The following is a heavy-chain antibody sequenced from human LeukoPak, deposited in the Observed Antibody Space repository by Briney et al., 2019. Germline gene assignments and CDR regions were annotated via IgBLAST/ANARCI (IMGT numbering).Heavy chain of an antibody. D-gene: IGHD6-19*01. Sequence: GGSLSLSCAASGFIFSDAWMGWVRQAPGKGLEWVGRIKSKTDGGTTDYAAPVKGRFTISRDDSKNTLYLHMNSLKTEDTAVYYCTTEYSSGPGSFFDYSGQGTLVTVSS. J-gene: IGHJ4*02. CDR3: TTEYSSGPGSFFDY. CDR1: GFIFSDAW. V-gene: IGHV3-15*01. CDR2: IKSKTDGGTT.